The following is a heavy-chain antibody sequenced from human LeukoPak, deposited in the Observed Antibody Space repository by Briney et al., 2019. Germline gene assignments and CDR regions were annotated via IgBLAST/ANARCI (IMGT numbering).Heavy chain of an antibody. J-gene: IGHJ3*02. CDR3: ARVGGQGTSYLEAFDI. D-gene: IGHD4-23*01. V-gene: IGHV4-38-2*02. CDR1: GYSISSGYY. Sequence: SETLSLTCTVSGYSISSGYYWGCIRQPPGKGLQWIGIFYRSGSTYYNPSLKSRVTISVDTPKNQFSLRLNSVTAADTAAYYCARVGGQGTSYLEAFDIWGHGTMVTVSS. CDR2: FYRSGST.